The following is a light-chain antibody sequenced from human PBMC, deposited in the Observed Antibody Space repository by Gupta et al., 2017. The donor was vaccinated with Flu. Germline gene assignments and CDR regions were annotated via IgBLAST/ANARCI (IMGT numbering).Light chain of an antibody. CDR1: SGHSSHA. J-gene: IGLJ2*01. CDR3: QTWGTGIQV. Sequence: QLVLTQSPSASASLVASLKLTCPLSSGHSSHAIAWHQQQPEKGPRYLMKLNSDGSHSKGDGIPDRFSGSSSGAERYLTISSLQSEDEADYYCQTWGTGIQVFGGGTKLTVL. V-gene: IGLV4-69*01. CDR2: LNSDGSH.